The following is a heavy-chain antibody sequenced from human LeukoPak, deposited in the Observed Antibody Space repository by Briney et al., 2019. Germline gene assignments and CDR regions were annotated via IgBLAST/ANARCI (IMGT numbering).Heavy chain of an antibody. CDR2: IYYSGST. CDR3: ARDGDCSRGSCYFPRYGMDV. J-gene: IGHJ6*04. CDR1: GDSISSYF. V-gene: IGHV4-59*01. Sequence: SETLSLTCTVSGDSISSYFWSWIRQPPGKGLEWIGYIYYSGSTNYNPSLKSRVTILLDTSNNQLSLKLSSVTAADTAVYYCARDGDCSRGSCYFPRYGMDVWGKGTTVTVSS. D-gene: IGHD2-15*01.